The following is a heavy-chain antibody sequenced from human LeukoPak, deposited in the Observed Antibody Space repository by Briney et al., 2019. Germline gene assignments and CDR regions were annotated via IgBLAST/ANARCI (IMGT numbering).Heavy chain of an antibody. J-gene: IGHJ4*02. CDR1: GYTFTGYY. V-gene: IGHV1-2*02. Sequence: GASVKVSCKSSGYTFTGYYMHWVRQAPGQGLEWMGWINPNSGVTDFAQKFQGRVTMARDTSISTAYMELSRLTSDDTAVYYCARDFQTEAPDYWGQGTLVTVSS. CDR2: INPNSGVT. CDR3: ARDFQTEAPDY. D-gene: IGHD2/OR15-2a*01.